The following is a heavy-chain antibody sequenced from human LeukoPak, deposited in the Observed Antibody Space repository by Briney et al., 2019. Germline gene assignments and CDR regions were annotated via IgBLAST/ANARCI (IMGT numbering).Heavy chain of an antibody. CDR1: GFTFSSYG. J-gene: IGHJ4*02. CDR2: IRYDGSNK. CDR3: AKDQREIVVVTALNFDY. D-gene: IGHD2-21*02. V-gene: IGHV3-30*02. Sequence: GGSLRLSCAASGFTFSSYGMHWVRQAPGKGLEWVAFIRYDGSNKYYADSVKGRFTISRDNSKNTLYLQMNSLRAEDTAVYYCAKDQREIVVVTALNFDYWGQGTLVTVSS.